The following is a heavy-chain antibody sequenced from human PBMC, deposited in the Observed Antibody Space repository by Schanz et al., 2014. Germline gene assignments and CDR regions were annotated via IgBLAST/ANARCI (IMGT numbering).Heavy chain of an antibody. CDR1: GYTFTGYS. V-gene: IGHV1-2*06. J-gene: IGHJ4*02. Sequence: QVQLVQSGADVKKPGASVKVSCKASGYTFTGYSMHWVRQAPGQGLEWMGRISTYNGHTRYGQKFQDRLSLTTDTDTATAHVELRSLRTDDTAVYYCARAPTRMNMFRGVTYFFDYWGQGTLVTVSS. CDR2: ISTYNGHT. CDR3: ARAPTRMNMFRGVTYFFDY. D-gene: IGHD3-10*01.